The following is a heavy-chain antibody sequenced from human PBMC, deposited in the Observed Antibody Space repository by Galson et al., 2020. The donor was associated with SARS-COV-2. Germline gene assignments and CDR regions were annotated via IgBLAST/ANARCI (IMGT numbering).Heavy chain of an antibody. CDR3: ARGALGHSVLDY. Sequence: ASVKVSCKATGYTFTAYDIHWVRQAPGQSPEWMGRINAGSSKSKYSQKFQDRVTITRDTSATTAYMELSSLKSEDTAIYYCARGALGHSVLDYWGQGTLVTVSS. J-gene: IGHJ4*02. V-gene: IGHV1-3*01. CDR2: INAGSSKS. D-gene: IGHD3-16*01. CDR1: GYTFTAYD.